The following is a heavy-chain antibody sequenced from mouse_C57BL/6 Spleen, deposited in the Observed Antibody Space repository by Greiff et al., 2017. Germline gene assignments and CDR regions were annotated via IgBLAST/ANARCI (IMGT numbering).Heavy chain of an antibody. Sequence: QVQLQQPGAELVRPGSSVKLSCKASGYTFTSYWMDWVKQRPGQGLEWIGNIYPSDSETHYNQKFKDKATLTVDKSSSTAYMQLSRLASEDSAVYYCARGAYYDYDKGYFEVWGTGTTVTVSS. CDR1: GYTFTSYW. CDR3: ARGAYYDYDKGYFEV. D-gene: IGHD2-4*01. CDR2: IYPSDSET. J-gene: IGHJ1*03. V-gene: IGHV1-61*01.